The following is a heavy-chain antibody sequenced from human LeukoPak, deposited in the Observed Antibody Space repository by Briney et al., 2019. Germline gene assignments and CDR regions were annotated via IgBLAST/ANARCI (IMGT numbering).Heavy chain of an antibody. CDR1: GFTFSSYS. V-gene: IGHV3-48*01. CDR3: AGVVVAATTKGHYYYYMDV. CDR2: ISSSSSTI. J-gene: IGHJ6*03. D-gene: IGHD2-15*01. Sequence: GGSLRLSCAASGFTFSSYSMNWVRQAPGKGLEWVSYISSSSSTIYYADSVKGRFTISRDNAKNSLYPQMNSLRAEDTAVYYCAGVVVAATTKGHYYYYMDVWGKGTTVTVSS.